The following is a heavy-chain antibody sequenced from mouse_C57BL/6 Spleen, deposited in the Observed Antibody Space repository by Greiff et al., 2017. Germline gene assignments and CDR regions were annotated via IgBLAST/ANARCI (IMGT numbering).Heavy chain of an antibody. CDR1: GYTFTDYY. J-gene: IGHJ2*01. CDR2: INPNNGGT. V-gene: IGHV1-26*01. CDR3: AREDCGNSPFDY. Sequence: EVQLQQSGPELVKPGASVKISCKASGYTFTDYYMNWVKQSHGKSLEWIGDINPNNGGTSYNQKFKGKATLTVDKSSSTAYMELRSLTSEDSAVYYCAREDCGNSPFDYWGQGTTLTVSS. D-gene: IGHD2-1*01.